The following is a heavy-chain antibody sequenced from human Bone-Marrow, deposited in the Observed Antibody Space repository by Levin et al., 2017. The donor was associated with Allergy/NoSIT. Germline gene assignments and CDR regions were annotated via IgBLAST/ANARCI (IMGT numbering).Heavy chain of an antibody. CDR1: GGTFSSYT. J-gene: IGHJ5*02. V-gene: IGHV1-69*04. CDR2: IIPILGIA. D-gene: IGHD3-10*02. CDR3: ARERATMVGVPGNWFDP. Sequence: PRASVKVSCKASGGTFSSYTISWVRQAPGQGLEWMGRIIPILGIANYAQKFQGRVTITADKSTSTAYMELSSLRSEDTAVYYCARERATMVGVPGNWFDPWGQGTLVTVSS.